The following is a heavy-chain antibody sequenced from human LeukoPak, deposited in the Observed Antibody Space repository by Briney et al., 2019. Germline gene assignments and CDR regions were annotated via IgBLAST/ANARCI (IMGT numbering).Heavy chain of an antibody. CDR1: GFTVSSNY. CDR3: ARAKEGYYYDSSGYSN. CDR2: IYSGGST. J-gene: IGHJ4*02. V-gene: IGHV3-53*01. D-gene: IGHD3-22*01. Sequence: GGSPRLSCAASGFTVSSNYMSWVRQAPGKGLEWVSVIYSGGSTYYADSVKGRFTISRDNSKNMLYLQMNSLRAEDTAVYYCARAKEGYYYDSSGYSNWGQGTLVTVSS.